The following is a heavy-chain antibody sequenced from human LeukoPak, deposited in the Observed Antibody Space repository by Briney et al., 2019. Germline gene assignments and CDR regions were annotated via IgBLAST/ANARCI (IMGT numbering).Heavy chain of an antibody. V-gene: IGHV3-53*01. CDR3: AKDPDCTSGICYTFFDY. CDR1: GFTFNTYN. J-gene: IGHJ4*02. D-gene: IGHD2-8*01. Sequence: GVLRLSCAASGFTFNTYNMSWVRQAPGKGLEWVSVIYSGGSTYYADSVKGRFTISRDNSKNTLYLQMNSLRAEDTAVYYCAKDPDCTSGICYTFFDYWGQGTLVTVSS. CDR2: IYSGGST.